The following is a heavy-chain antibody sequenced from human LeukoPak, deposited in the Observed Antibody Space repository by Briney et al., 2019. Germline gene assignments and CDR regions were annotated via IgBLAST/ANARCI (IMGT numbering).Heavy chain of an antibody. CDR3: AKDKGAIQLWLHRTGLFDY. Sequence: GGSLRLSCAASGFTFSSYAMSWVRQAPGKGLEWVSAISGSGGSTYYADSVKGRFTISRDNSKNTLYLQMNSLRAEDTAVYYCAKDKGAIQLWLHRTGLFDYWGQGTLVTVSS. J-gene: IGHJ4*02. V-gene: IGHV3-23*01. CDR1: GFTFSSYA. CDR2: ISGSGGST. D-gene: IGHD5-18*01.